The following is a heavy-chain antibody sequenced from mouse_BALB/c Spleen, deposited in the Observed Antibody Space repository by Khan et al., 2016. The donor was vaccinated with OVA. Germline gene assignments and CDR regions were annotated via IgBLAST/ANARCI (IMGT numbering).Heavy chain of an antibody. Sequence: QVQLKHSGAELAKPGASVKMSCKASGYTFINYWILWVKQRPGQGLEWIGSINPSTGYTEYNQNFKDKATLTADKSSSTAYMQLSSLTSEDSAVYYCARRGLRWDFDYWGQGTTLTVSS. J-gene: IGHJ2*01. V-gene: IGHV1-7*01. CDR2: INPSTGYT. CDR3: ARRGLRWDFDY. D-gene: IGHD1-1*01. CDR1: GYTFINYW.